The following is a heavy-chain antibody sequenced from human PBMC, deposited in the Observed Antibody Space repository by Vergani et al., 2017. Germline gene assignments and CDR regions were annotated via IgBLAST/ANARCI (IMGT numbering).Heavy chain of an antibody. J-gene: IGHJ5*02. Sequence: EVLLVESGGGLVQPGGSLRLSCAASGFTFSAYWMNWVRQAPGKGLEWVANIKQDGSEKYYVDSVKGRFTISRDNANNLVYLQMSSVGADDTAVYYCARDYCSWPPQSRRLLYDIGWFDPWGQGTLVTVSS. CDR1: GFTFSAYW. D-gene: IGHD1-26*01. CDR3: ARDYCSWPPQSRRLLYDIGWFDP. V-gene: IGHV3-7*01. CDR2: IKQDGSEK.